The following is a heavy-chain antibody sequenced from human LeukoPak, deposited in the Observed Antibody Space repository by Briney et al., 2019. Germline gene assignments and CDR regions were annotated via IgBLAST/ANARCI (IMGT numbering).Heavy chain of an antibody. CDR1: GFTFSSYA. J-gene: IGHJ4*02. Sequence: GRSLRLSCAASGFTFSSYAMHWVRPAPGKGLEWVAVISYDGSNKYYADSVKGRFTISRDNSKNTLYLQMNSLRAEDTAVYYCARDSYYDSSGQALFDYWGQGTLVTVSS. CDR3: ARDSYYDSSGQALFDY. CDR2: ISYDGSNK. V-gene: IGHV3-30*04. D-gene: IGHD3-22*01.